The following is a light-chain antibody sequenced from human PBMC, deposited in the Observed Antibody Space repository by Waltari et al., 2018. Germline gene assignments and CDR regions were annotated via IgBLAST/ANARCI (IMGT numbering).Light chain of an antibody. CDR2: DVR. J-gene: IGLJ3*02. V-gene: IGLV2-14*03. CDR1: TYDICYYPH. Sequence: QSALTQPASVSGSPGQSIPISCTGPTYDICYYPHVSWYQQHLGRAPKLIIYDVRERPSGVSDRFSGSKSGNTASLIISGLQADDEADYYCSSHTTRSTWVFGGGTKLTVL. CDR3: SSHTTRSTWV.